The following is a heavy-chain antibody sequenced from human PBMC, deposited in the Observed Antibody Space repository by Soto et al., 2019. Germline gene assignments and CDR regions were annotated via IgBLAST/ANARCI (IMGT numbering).Heavy chain of an antibody. Sequence: PSETLSLTCTVSGASIITDNYFWVWIRQSPRRGLELIGSISYSGRTYDNPSLQSRVTISIDAPKNQFSLKLTSVTTADTAVYYCARRSASDYGCNHHPYYFDRWGQGALVTVSS. V-gene: IGHV4-39*01. J-gene: IGHJ4*02. CDR1: GASIITDNYF. CDR2: ISYSGRT. CDR3: ARRSASDYGCNHHPYYFDR. D-gene: IGHD4-17*01.